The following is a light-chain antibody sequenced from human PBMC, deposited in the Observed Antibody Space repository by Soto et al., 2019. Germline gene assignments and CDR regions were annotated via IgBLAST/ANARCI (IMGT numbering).Light chain of an antibody. V-gene: IGKV3-15*01. CDR3: QQYNNWPYT. CDR2: GAS. CDR1: ESVTNN. Sequence: EIVMTQSPATLSVSPGDRVTLSCRASESVTNNLAWYQQKPGQAPRLLMYGASIRATGIPARFSGSGSGTECTLTISSLQSEDFAVYYCQQYNNWPYTFGQGTKLEIK. J-gene: IGKJ2*01.